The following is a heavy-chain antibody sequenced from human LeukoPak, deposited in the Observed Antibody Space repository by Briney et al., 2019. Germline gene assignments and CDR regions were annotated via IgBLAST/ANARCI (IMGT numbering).Heavy chain of an antibody. J-gene: IGHJ4*02. Sequence: GGSLRLSCAASGFTFSTYNMNWVRQAPGKGLVWVSGTNSDGSSTSYADSVKGRFTISRDNAKNTLYLQMNSLRAEDTAVYYCARRSGGYNCFDQWGQGTLVTVSS. CDR3: ARRSGGYNCFDQ. CDR1: GFTFSTYN. V-gene: IGHV3-74*01. D-gene: IGHD5-24*01. CDR2: TNSDGSST.